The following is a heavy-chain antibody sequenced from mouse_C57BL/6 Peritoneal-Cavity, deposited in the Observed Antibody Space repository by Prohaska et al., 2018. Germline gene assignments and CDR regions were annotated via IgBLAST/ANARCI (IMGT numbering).Heavy chain of an antibody. CDR2: SNTDSSTI. CDR1: GIDFSRYW. Sequence: EVKLLQSGGGLVQPGGSLKLSCAASGIDFSRYWMSWVRRAPGKGLEWIGESNTDSSTINYAPSLKDKFIISRDNAKNTLYLQMSKVRSEDTARYYCARTLPESFDYWGQGTTLTVSS. D-gene: IGHD1-1*01. J-gene: IGHJ2*01. CDR3: ARTLPESFDY. V-gene: IGHV4-1*01.